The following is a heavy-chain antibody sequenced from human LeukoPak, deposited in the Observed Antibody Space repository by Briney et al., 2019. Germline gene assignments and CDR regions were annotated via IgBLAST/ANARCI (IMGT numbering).Heavy chain of an antibody. Sequence: PGGSLRLSCAASGFTFSNFGMHWVRQAPGKGLEWVAFIRYDGSNKYYADSVKGRFTISRDNSKNSLYLQMNSLRAEDTAVYYCARTYYDILTGYPIYAFDVWGQGTMVTVSS. D-gene: IGHD3-9*01. V-gene: IGHV3-30*02. CDR3: ARTYYDILTGYPIYAFDV. CDR1: GFTFSNFG. J-gene: IGHJ3*01. CDR2: IRYDGSNK.